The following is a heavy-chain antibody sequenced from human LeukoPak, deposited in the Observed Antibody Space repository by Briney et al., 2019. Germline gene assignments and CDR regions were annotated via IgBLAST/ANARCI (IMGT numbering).Heavy chain of an antibody. V-gene: IGHV4-59*12. CDR2: IYYSGST. CDR1: GGSISSYY. J-gene: IGHJ4*02. Sequence: PSETLSLTCTVSGGSISSYYWSWIRQPPGKGLEWIGYIYYSGSTNYNPSLKSRVTISVDTSKNQFSLKLSSVTAADTAVYYCARTVATIGFYFDYWGQGTLVTVSS. D-gene: IGHD5-12*01. CDR3: ARTVATIGFYFDY.